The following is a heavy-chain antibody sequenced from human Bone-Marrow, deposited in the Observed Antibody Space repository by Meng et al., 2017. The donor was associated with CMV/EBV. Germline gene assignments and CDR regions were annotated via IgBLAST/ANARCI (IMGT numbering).Heavy chain of an antibody. CDR1: GGTLSSYA. CDR2: IIPILGIA. J-gene: IGHJ6*02. V-gene: IGHV1-69*10. CDR3: AGEGVTGSTVDHYSGMDF. D-gene: IGHD3-9*01. Sequence: SVKVSCKPSGGTLSSYAISWVRQAPGQGLEWMGGIIPILGIANYALKFQGRVTITADKSTSTAYMELSSLRAEDTAVYYCAGEGVTGSTVDHYSGMDFWGQGTTVTVSS.